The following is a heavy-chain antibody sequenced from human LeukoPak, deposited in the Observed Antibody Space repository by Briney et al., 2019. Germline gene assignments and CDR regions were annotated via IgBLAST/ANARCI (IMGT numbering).Heavy chain of an antibody. CDR2: ITLDGSDS. CDR3: TTENWYVFEN. Sequence: PGGSLRLSCAASGFPFSSYWMAWVRQAPGEGLEWVATITLDGSDSYYVDSVKGRFTVSRDNAKNSLYLQMNSLRAEDTPVFYCTTENWYVFENWGQGSLVTVST. V-gene: IGHV3-7*04. CDR1: GFPFSSYW. D-gene: IGHD1-1*01. J-gene: IGHJ4*02.